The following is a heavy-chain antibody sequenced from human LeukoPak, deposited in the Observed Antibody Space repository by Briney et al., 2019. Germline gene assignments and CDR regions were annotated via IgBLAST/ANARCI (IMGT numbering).Heavy chain of an antibody. V-gene: IGHV3-48*03. CDR2: ISNSGGGSTT. Sequence: RGSLRLSCAPSGFTSTNYEMSWVRQAPGKGLEWVSYISNSGGGSTTYYADSVKGRFTISRDNSKNSLYLQMNSLRGEDTAVYFCARDGVFWSGYYDALYYDYWGQGTMVSVSS. J-gene: IGHJ4*02. CDR3: ARDGVFWSGYYDALYYDY. D-gene: IGHD3-3*01. CDR1: GFTSTNYE.